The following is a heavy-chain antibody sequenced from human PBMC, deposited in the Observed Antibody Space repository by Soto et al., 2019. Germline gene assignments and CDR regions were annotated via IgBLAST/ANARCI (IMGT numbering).Heavy chain of an antibody. CDR1: GDTFSTYG. J-gene: IGHJ3*02. V-gene: IGHV1-69*04. CDR2: IMPICDIA. CDR3: ARGTDAVGAESAVDI. D-gene: IGHD3-3*01. Sequence: QVQLVQSGAEVTKPGSSVKVSCQVSGDTFSTYGITWVRQAPGQGLEWMGRIMPICDIADYAQKFQGRVTSTADRATNIAYMDRSSLRSEDTAVYDCARGTDAVGAESAVDIWGQGTMVTVSS.